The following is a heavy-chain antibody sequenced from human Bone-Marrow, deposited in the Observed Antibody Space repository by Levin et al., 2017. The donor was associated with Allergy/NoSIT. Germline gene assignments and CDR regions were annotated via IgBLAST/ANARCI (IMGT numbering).Heavy chain of an antibody. CDR2: IKPDGSEK. Sequence: PGGSLRLSCAVSGISFSSYWMSWVRQAPGKGLQWVANIKPDGSEKYYVDSVKGRFTISRDNAENSLYLQTNSLRTEDSAVYYCVLSKTSSGRSSQTFFDYWGQGTLVTVSS. D-gene: IGHD6-19*01. V-gene: IGHV3-7*01. J-gene: IGHJ4*02. CDR3: VLSKTSSGRSSQTFFDY. CDR1: GISFSSYW.